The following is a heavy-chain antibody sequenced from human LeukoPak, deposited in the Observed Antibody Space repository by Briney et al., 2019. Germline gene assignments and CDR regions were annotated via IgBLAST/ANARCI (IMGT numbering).Heavy chain of an antibody. CDR2: IYYSGST. J-gene: IGHJ5*02. CDR3: ARSRSGTYGWFDP. CDR1: GGSISPYY. Sequence: SETLSLTCTVSGGSISPYYWSWIRQPPGRGLEGIGFIYYSGSTSYNPSLRSRVTISVDTSKNQFSLELTSVTAADSALYYCARSRSGTYGWFDPWGQGTLVTVSS. D-gene: IGHD3-10*01. V-gene: IGHV4-59*01.